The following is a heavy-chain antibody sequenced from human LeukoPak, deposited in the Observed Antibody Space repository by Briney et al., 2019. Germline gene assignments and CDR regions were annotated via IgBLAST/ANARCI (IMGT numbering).Heavy chain of an antibody. Sequence: PSETLSLTCTVSGGSISSSSYYWGWIRQPPGKGLEWIGEINHSGSTNYNPSLKSRVTISVDTSKNQFSLKLSSVTAADTAVYYCARGFGSSWYAQGSRRGYNWFDPWGQGTLVTVSS. CDR3: ARGFGSSWYAQGSRRGYNWFDP. D-gene: IGHD6-13*01. V-gene: IGHV4-39*07. J-gene: IGHJ5*02. CDR2: INHSGST. CDR1: GGSISSSSYY.